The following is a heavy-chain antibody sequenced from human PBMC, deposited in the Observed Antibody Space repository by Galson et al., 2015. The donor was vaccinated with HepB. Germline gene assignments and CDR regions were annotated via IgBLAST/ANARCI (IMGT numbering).Heavy chain of an antibody. CDR3: ARDHNWVFDY. CDR1: GFTFSNDS. V-gene: IGHV3-48*01. CDR2: ISSGSSTI. D-gene: IGHD1-20*01. Sequence: STRLSCSASGFTFSNDSMNWVRQAPGKGLEWISYISSGSSTIFYADSVKGRFTISRDNAKNSLYLEMNSLRAEDTAVYYCARDHNWVFDYWGQGTLVTVSS. J-gene: IGHJ4*02.